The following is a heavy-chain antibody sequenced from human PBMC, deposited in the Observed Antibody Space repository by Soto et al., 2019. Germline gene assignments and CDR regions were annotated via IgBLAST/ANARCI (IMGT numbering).Heavy chain of an antibody. CDR1: GYTFTSYA. J-gene: IGHJ5*02. CDR3: ERGGDIVVVPAAFYWFDP. D-gene: IGHD2-2*01. CDR2: INAGNGNT. Sequence: QVQLVQSGAEVKKPGASVKVSCKASGYTFTSYAMHWVRQAPGQRLEWMGWINAGNGNTKYSQKXQGRVTITRDXXAXTXXMELSSLRSEDTAVYYCERGGDIVVVPAAFYWFDPWGQGTLVTVSS. V-gene: IGHV1-3*01.